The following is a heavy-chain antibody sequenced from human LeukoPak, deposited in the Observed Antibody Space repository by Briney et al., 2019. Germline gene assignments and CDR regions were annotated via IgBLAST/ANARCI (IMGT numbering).Heavy chain of an antibody. V-gene: IGHV4-59*12. CDR3: ARYQPKLRHFDY. CDR1: GASISSYY. J-gene: IGHJ4*02. Sequence: SETLSLTCTVSGASISSYYWSWIRQPPGKGLEWIGYIYHSGSTYYNPSLKSRVTISVDRSKNQFSLKLSSVTAADTAVYYCARYQPKLRHFDYWGQGTLVTVSS. CDR2: IYHSGST. D-gene: IGHD2-2*01.